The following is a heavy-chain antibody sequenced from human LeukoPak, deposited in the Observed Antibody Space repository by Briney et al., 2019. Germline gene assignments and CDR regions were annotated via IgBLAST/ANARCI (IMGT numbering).Heavy chain of an antibody. CDR1: GYTFINND. V-gene: IGHV1-8*01. CDR3: ARSHTQKEFCGGGRCYPTVWWFDP. J-gene: IGHJ5*02. Sequence: GASVKDSCKASGYTFINNDINWVRRAPGQGLEWMAWIDPKNGNRGYAQNFQGRVTMTTDISINTAYLELSSLRSEDTAVYYCARSHTQKEFCGGGRCYPTVWWFDPWGQGTLVTVSS. D-gene: IGHD2-15*01. CDR2: IDPKNGNR.